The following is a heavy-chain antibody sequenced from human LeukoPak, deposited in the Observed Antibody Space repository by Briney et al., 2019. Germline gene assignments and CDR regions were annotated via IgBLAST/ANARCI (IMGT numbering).Heavy chain of an antibody. D-gene: IGHD2-2*01. Sequence: GGSLRLSCAASGFTFSSYSMNWVRQARGKGLEWISYIRGSSTTIYYADAVKGRFTISRDNARNSLYLQMNDLRAEDTGVYFCARDARSHCGTDACYGPYFDYWGQGSLVTVSS. CDR1: GFTFSSYS. CDR2: IRGSSTTI. CDR3: ARDARSHCGTDACYGPYFDY. J-gene: IGHJ4*02. V-gene: IGHV3-48*01.